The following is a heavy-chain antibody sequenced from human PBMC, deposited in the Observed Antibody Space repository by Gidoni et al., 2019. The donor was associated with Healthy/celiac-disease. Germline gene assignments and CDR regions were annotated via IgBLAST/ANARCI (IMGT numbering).Heavy chain of an antibody. CDR2: IYYSGST. CDR3: ARAYGDYFPDGNWFDP. CDR1: GGSISSGDYY. Sequence: QVQLQESGPGLVKPSQTLSLTCTVSGGSISSGDYYWSWIRQPPGKGLEWIGYIYYSGSTYYNPSLKSRVTISVDTSKNQFSLKLSSVTAADTAVYYCARAYGDYFPDGNWFDPWGQGTLVTVSS. V-gene: IGHV4-30-4*01. J-gene: IGHJ5*02. D-gene: IGHD4-17*01.